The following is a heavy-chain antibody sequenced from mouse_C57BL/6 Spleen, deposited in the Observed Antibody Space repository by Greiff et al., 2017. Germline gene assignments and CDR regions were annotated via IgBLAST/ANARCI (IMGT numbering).Heavy chain of an antibody. V-gene: IGHV1-85*01. CDR2: IYPRDGST. CDR1: GYTFTSYD. Sequence: QVQLKQSGPELVKPGASVKLSCKASGYTFTSYDINWVKQRPGQGLEWIGWIYPRDGSTKYNEKFKGKATLTVDTSSSTAYMALLCLTSEDSAVYFCARFAYSGSSYAWFAYWGQGTLVTVSA. D-gene: IGHD1-1*01. J-gene: IGHJ3*01. CDR3: ARFAYSGSSYAWFAY.